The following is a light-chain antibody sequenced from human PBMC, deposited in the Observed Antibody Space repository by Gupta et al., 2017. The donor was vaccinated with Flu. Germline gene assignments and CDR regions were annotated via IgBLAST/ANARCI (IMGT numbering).Light chain of an antibody. J-gene: IGKJ1*01. CDR2: LAS. V-gene: IGKV4-1*01. CDR1: QTVPYSLENKNY. Sequence: DIVITQSPHSLAVSLGERATINCKSSQTVPYSLENKNYLGWYQLRPGQPPKLLIYLASTRASGVPDRFSGSGSGTEFTLTISSLQAEDVAVYYCQQELSLPRTFGQGSTVEIK. CDR3: QQELSLPRT.